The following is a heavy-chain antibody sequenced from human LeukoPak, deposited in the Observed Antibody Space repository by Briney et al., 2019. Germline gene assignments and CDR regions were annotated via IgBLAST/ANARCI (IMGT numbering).Heavy chain of an antibody. V-gene: IGHV1-18*01. CDR1: GYTFTSYG. CDR2: ISAYNGNT. Sequence: ASVKVSCKASGYTFTSYGISWVRQAPGQGLEWMGWISAYNGNTNYAQKLQGRVTMTTDTSTSTAYMELRSLRSDDTAVYYCARALYGSGSYHWFDPWGQGTLVTDSS. CDR3: ARALYGSGSYHWFDP. J-gene: IGHJ5*02. D-gene: IGHD3-10*01.